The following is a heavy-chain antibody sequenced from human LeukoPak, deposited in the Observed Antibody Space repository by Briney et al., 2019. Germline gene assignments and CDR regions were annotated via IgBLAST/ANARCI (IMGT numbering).Heavy chain of an antibody. J-gene: IGHJ6*02. CDR3: ARESDYYYYGMDV. Sequence: SETLSLTCTVSGGSISSYYWSWIRQPPGKGREWVGYIYYSGSTNYNPSLKSRFTISVDTSKNQFSLKLSSLTAADTAVYYCARESDYYYYGMDVWGQGTTVTVSS. CDR1: GGSISSYY. V-gene: IGHV4-59*01. CDR2: IYYSGST.